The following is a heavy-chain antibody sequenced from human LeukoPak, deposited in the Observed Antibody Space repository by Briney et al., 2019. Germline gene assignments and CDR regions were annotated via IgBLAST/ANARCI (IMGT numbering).Heavy chain of an antibody. CDR3: ARGAPRVVPAATPYLDY. V-gene: IGHV4-61*01. CDR1: GGSISSSSYY. J-gene: IGHJ4*02. CDR2: IYYSGST. D-gene: IGHD2-2*01. Sequence: SETLSLTCTVSGGSISSSSYYWSWIRQPPGKGLEWIGYIYYSGSTNYNPSLKSRVTISVDTSKNQFSLKLSSVTAADTAVYYCARGAPRVVPAATPYLDYWGQGTLVTVSS.